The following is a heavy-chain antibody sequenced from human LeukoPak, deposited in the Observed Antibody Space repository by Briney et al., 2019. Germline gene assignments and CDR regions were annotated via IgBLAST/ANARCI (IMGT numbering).Heavy chain of an antibody. CDR3: AKDGYYYDSSGYYPDS. CDR2: INPNSGGT. CDR1: GYTFTGYF. D-gene: IGHD3-22*01. V-gene: IGHV1-2*02. J-gene: IGHJ5*01. Sequence: ASVKVSCKASGYTFTGYFMHWVRQAPGQGLEWMGWINPNSGGTKYAQKYQGGVTMTRDTSISTAYMELSRLSSDDTAVYYCAKDGYYYDSSGYYPDSWGQGTLVTVSS.